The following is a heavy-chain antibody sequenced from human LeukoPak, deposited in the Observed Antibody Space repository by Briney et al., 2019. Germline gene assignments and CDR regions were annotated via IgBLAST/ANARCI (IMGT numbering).Heavy chain of an antibody. CDR1: GGSLTSYY. CDR2: IYPGGSS. J-gene: IGHJ4*02. Sequence: SETLSPTCIVSGGSLTSYYWSWVRQPPGEGLEWIGYIYPGGSSIFNTSPKTRLTLLLDTSRNQISRKIRARAPRATPVDSFVSLWFGELSGDYWGQGALVTVSS. CDR3: VSLWFGELSGDY. V-gene: IGHV4-4*09. D-gene: IGHD3-10*01.